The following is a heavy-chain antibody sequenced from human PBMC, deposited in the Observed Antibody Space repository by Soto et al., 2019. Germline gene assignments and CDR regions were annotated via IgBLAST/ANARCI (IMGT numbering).Heavy chain of an antibody. Sequence: ERSVRGSCVASGFSLSSKGKHWVRQAPGKGLEWVAVISYDGSNKYYADSVKGRFTISRDNSKNTLYLQMNSLRAEDTAVYYCAKERPDGYYDFWSGYYMDGMDVWGQGTTVTVSS. D-gene: IGHD3-3*01. CDR2: ISYDGSNK. CDR3: AKERPDGYYDFWSGYYMDGMDV. CDR1: GFSLSSKG. J-gene: IGHJ6*02. V-gene: IGHV3-30*18.